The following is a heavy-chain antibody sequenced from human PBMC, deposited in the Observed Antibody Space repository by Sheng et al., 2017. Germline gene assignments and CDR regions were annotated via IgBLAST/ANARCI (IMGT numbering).Heavy chain of an antibody. J-gene: IGHJ3*02. CDR3: ARAVRAYCGGDCYGDAFDI. CDR2: ISAYNGNT. CDR1: GYTFTSYG. D-gene: IGHD2-21*01. V-gene: IGHV1-18*01. Sequence: QVQLVQSGAEVKKPGASVKVSCKASGYTFTSYGISWVRQAPGQGLGWMGWISAYNGNTNYAQKLQGRVTMTTDTSTSTAYMELRSLRSDDTAVYYCARAVRAYCGGDCYGDAFDIWGQGTMVTVSS.